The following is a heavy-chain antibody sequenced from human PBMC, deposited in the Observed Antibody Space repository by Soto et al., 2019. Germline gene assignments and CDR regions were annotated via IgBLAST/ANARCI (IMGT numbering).Heavy chain of an antibody. J-gene: IGHJ4*02. CDR1: GFTFSSYA. CDR3: AKARLLPEVYDY. CDR2: ISGSGGST. Sequence: GGSLRLSCAASGFTFSSYAMSWVRQAPGKGLEWVSAISGSGGSTYYADSVKGRFTISRGNSKNTLYLQMNSLRAEDTAVYYCAKARLLPEVYDYGGRGTLVTVS. D-gene: IGHD2-15*01. V-gene: IGHV3-23*01.